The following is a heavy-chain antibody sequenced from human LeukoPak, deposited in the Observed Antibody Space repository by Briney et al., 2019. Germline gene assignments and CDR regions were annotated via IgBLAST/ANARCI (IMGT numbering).Heavy chain of an antibody. V-gene: IGHV4-59*01. CDR3: ARDQNSGDTSGYYGEFDY. CDR2: IYYSGST. D-gene: IGHD3-22*01. CDR1: GGSISRYY. Sequence: PSETLSLTCTVSGGSISRYYWSWIRQPPGKGLEWIGYIYYSGSTNYNLSLKHRVTMSIDTSKNQFSLKLSSVTAADTAVYYCARDQNSGDTSGYYGEFDYWGQGTLVTVSS. J-gene: IGHJ4*02.